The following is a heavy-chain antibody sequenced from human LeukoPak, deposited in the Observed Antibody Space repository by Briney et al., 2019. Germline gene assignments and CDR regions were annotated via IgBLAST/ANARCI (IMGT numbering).Heavy chain of an antibody. D-gene: IGHD6-19*01. CDR3: ARVGWSSSGWYDYYYGMDV. CDR1: GFTFSSYE. J-gene: IGHJ6*04. Sequence: PGGSLRLSCAASGFTFSSYEMNWVRQAPGKGLEGVSYISSSGSTIYYADSVKGRFTISRDNAKNSLYLQMNSLRAEDTAVYYCARVGWSSSGWYDYYYGMDVWGKGTTVTVSS. CDR2: ISSSGSTI. V-gene: IGHV3-48*03.